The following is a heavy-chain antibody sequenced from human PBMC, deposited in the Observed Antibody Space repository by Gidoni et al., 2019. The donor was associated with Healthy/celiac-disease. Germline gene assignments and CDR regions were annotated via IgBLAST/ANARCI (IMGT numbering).Heavy chain of an antibody. CDR1: AFTLRRYG. CDR2: ICYDGSNK. J-gene: IGHJ1*01. V-gene: IGHV3-33*01. Sequence: QVQLVESGGGVVQPVRSLRISWAASAFTLRRYGMHWVRQATGMGLEWVAVICYDGSNKYYAESVKGRFTISRDNSKNTLYLQMNSLRAEDTAVYYCARQHYGESRYFQHWGQGTLVTVSS. CDR3: ARQHYGESRYFQH. D-gene: IGHD4-17*01.